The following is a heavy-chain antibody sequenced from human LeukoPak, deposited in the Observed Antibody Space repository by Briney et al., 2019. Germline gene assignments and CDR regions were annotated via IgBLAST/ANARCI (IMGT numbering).Heavy chain of an antibody. Sequence: GGSLRLSCAVSGFTFSSYWMSWVRQAPGKGLEWVTNIKQDGSEKYYVDSVKGRFTISRDNAKNSLYLQMNSLRAEDTAVYYCARRVQRDYWGQGTLVTVSS. V-gene: IGHV3-7*01. CDR2: IKQDGSEK. CDR1: GFTFSSYW. D-gene: IGHD1-1*01. J-gene: IGHJ4*02. CDR3: ARRVQRDY.